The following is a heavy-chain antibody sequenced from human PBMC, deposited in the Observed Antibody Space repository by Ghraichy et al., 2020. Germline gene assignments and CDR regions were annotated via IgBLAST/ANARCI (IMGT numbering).Heavy chain of an antibody. D-gene: IGHD6-13*01. J-gene: IGHJ4*02. CDR2: ISYDGSNK. Sequence: GGSLRLSCAASGFTFSSYAMHWVRQAPGKGLEWVAVISYDGSNKYYADSVKGRFTISRDNSKNTLYLRMNSLRAEDTAVYYCARFRQQLVLDYWGQGTLVTVSS. V-gene: IGHV3-30-3*01. CDR3: ARFRQQLVLDY. CDR1: GFTFSSYA.